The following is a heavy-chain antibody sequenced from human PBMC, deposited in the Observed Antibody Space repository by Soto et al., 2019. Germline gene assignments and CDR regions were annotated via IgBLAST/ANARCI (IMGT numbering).Heavy chain of an antibody. CDR3: ARVAYQSIDN. J-gene: IGHJ4*02. D-gene: IGHD3-16*01. Sequence: ASVKVSCKASGYTVTTHHMHWVRQAPGQGLEWMGIINPNDGGTLYAQKFQGRVTMTRDTSTSTVYVELSSLTSEDKAVYYCARVAYQSIDNWGQGTLVTVSS. CDR2: INPNDGGT. V-gene: IGHV1-46*01. CDR1: GYTVTTHH.